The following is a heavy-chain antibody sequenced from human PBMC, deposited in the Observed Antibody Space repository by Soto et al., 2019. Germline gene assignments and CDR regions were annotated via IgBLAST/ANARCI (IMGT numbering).Heavy chain of an antibody. CDR2: IIPIIGII. Sequence: ASVKVSCKASGYTFTSYAMQWVRQAPGQGLEWMGRIIPIIGIINYAQKFQGRVTISADKFTGTAYMELTGLRSDDTAVYYCAGDPDSHYNDSHASSYPWGQGTLVTVSS. CDR3: AGDPDSHYNDSHASSYP. V-gene: IGHV1-69*04. J-gene: IGHJ5*02. D-gene: IGHD4-4*01. CDR1: GYTFTSYA.